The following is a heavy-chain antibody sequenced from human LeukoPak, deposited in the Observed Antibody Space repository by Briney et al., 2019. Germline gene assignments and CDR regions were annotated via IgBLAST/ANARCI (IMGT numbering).Heavy chain of an antibody. CDR1: GYTFTGYY. CDR3: AKSRDDYNQVDNY. CDR2: INPNSGGT. J-gene: IGHJ4*02. V-gene: IGHV1-2*02. D-gene: IGHD5-24*01. Sequence: ASVNVSCKSSGYTFTGYYMHWVRQAPGQGHERMGWINPNSGGTNYAQKFQGRVTMTRDTSISTAYMELSRLRSDDTAVYYCAKSRDDYNQVDNYWGQGTLVTVSS.